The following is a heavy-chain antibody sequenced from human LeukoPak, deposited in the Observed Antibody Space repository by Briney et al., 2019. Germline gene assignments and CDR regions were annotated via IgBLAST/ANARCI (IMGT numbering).Heavy chain of an antibody. J-gene: IGHJ4*02. Sequence: SETLSLTCAVSGASISGSGYYWGWIRQPPGMELQWIGNIYHTGSTYYNASLQSRVTISIDTSKNQFSLRLNSVTAADTAMYYCAKSDGYGLIDYWGQGTLVTVSS. V-gene: IGHV4-39*01. D-gene: IGHD2-21*02. CDR1: GASISGSGYY. CDR3: AKSDGYGLIDY. CDR2: IYHTGST.